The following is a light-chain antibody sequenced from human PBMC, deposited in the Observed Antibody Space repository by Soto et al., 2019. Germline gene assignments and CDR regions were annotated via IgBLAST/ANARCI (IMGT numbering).Light chain of an antibody. CDR3: QQSYSTPLT. CDR2: AAY. V-gene: IGKV1-39*01. J-gene: IGKJ4*01. CDR1: QSISNF. Sequence: DIQMTQSRSSLSASVGDSVTITCRASQSISNFLNWYQQKPGKAPELLIYAAYNLQRGATSRFSGSGSGTDFILTINSLQPEDFATYYCQQSYSTPLTFGGGTKVDIK.